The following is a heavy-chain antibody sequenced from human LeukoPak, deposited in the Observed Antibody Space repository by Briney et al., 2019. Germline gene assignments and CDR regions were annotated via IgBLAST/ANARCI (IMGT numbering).Heavy chain of an antibody. D-gene: IGHD3-10*01. CDR3: ARDHRGFYYGSGNYYYLDV. CDR2: ILPVFGTS. J-gene: IGHJ6*03. V-gene: IGHV1-69*13. CDR1: GGTYNNYA. Sequence: VASVKVSYKASGGTYNNYAITWVRQAPGQGLEWVGGILPVFGTSNYAQRFQGRVTITADESTGTTYMELSSLRSEDTAVYYCARDHRGFYYGSGNYYYLDVWGKGTTVTVSS.